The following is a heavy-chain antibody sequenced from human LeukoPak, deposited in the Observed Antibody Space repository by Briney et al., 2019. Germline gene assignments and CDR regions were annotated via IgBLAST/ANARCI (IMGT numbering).Heavy chain of an antibody. CDR2: ISSSSSYI. J-gene: IGHJ4*02. V-gene: IGHV3-21*01. CDR1: GFTFSSYS. CDR3: ARVGSSSGVDY. Sequence: PGGSLRLSCAASGFTFSSYSMNWVRQAPGKGLEWVSSISSSSSYIYYADSVKGRFTISRGNAKNSLYLQMNSLRAEDTAVYYCARVGSSSGVDYWGQGTLVTVSS. D-gene: IGHD6-6*01.